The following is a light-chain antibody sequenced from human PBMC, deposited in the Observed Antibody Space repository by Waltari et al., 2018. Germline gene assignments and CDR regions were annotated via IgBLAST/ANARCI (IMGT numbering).Light chain of an antibody. V-gene: IGLV1-47*01. J-gene: IGLJ2*01. CDR1: LSNITSRA. Sequence: VLTQPPSAAGTPQRSGTISRSGSLSNITSRARYWYPQLPGTAPKLLIYRNNQRPSGVPDRFSGSKSGTSASLAISGLRSEDEADYYCAAWDDSLSGPVFGGGTKLTVL. CDR3: AAWDDSLSGPV. CDR2: RNN.